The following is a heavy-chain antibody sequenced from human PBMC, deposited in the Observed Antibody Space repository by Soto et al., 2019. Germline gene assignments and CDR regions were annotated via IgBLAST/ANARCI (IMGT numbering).Heavy chain of an antibody. CDR3: ARGDRYCSGGSCYSRWFDP. Sequence: SETLSLTCAVYGGSFSGYYWSWIRQPPGKGLEWIGEINHSGSTNYNPSLKSRVTISVDTSKNQFSLKLSSVTAADTVVYYCARGDRYCSGGSCYSRWFDPWGQGTLVTVSS. J-gene: IGHJ5*02. V-gene: IGHV4-34*01. CDR2: INHSGST. CDR1: GGSFSGYY. D-gene: IGHD2-15*01.